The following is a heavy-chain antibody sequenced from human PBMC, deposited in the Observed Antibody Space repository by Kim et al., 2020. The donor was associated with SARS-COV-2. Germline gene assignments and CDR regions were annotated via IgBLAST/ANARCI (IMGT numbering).Heavy chain of an antibody. J-gene: IGHJ6*01. Sequence: GGSLRLSCAASGFTFTSYAMHWVRQAPGKGLEWVAVISFDGDNTYYADSVKGRFSISRDNSKHTQYLQMSSLRPEDTAVYYCAREWVKTRSGYYYGMDV. V-gene: IGHV3-30-3*01. D-gene: IGHD2-21*01. CDR2: ISFDGDNT. CDR1: GFTFTSYA. CDR3: AREWVKTRSGYYYGMDV.